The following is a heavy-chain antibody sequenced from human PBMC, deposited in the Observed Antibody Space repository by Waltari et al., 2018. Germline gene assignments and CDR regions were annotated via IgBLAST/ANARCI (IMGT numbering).Heavy chain of an antibody. CDR1: GFALRALA. Sequence: VQLVESGGGLVQPGGSLRLSCTASGFALRALAMTWVRQAPGKGLEWVSTVDTSGATYYAESVKGRFSISRDTSRNILYLEMSSLRTDDTALYFCAKDRWGGANYFDYWGQGTLATVSS. D-gene: IGHD2-21*01. CDR2: VDTSGAT. J-gene: IGHJ4*02. CDR3: AKDRWGGANYFDY. V-gene: IGHV3-23*04.